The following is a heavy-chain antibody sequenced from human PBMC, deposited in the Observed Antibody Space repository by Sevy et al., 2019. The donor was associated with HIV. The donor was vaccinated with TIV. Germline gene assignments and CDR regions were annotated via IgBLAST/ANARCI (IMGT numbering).Heavy chain of an antibody. CDR2: IRSTGDTI. D-gene: IGHD1-26*01. Sequence: LSLTCAASGFTFSDYNMIWIRQAPGRGLEWISYIRSTGDTIYYADSVKGRFTISRDNAKNSLYLQMNSLTAGDTAVYYCARVFGIGIVGATPDYWGQGTLVTVSS. J-gene: IGHJ4*02. CDR3: ARVFGIGIVGATPDY. CDR1: GFTFSDYN. V-gene: IGHV3-11*01.